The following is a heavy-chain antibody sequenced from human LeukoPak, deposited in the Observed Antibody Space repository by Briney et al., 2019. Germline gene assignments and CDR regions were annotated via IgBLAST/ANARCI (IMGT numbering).Heavy chain of an antibody. CDR1: GFTFSTYG. Sequence: GGSLRLSCAASGFTFSTYGMHWVRQAPGKGLEWVAFIRYDGINKYYTDSVKGRFTISRDNSKNTLYLQMNSLRPEDTAVYYCAKDGEVVYYCFMDVWGEGTTVTISS. D-gene: IGHD2-15*01. CDR2: IRYDGINK. J-gene: IGHJ6*03. V-gene: IGHV3-30*02. CDR3: AKDGEVVYYCFMDV.